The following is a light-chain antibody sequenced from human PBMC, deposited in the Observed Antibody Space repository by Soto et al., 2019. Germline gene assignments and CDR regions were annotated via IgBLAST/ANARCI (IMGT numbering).Light chain of an antibody. Sequence: DVQMTQSPSTLSASVGDRVTITCRASQSISNWLAWYQQKPGKAPKLLIYDASSLESGVPSRFSGSGSGTEFTLTISSLQPDDFATYYCQQLNIYPLTFGPGTRVDIK. V-gene: IGKV1-5*01. J-gene: IGKJ3*01. CDR1: QSISNW. CDR3: QQLNIYPLT. CDR2: DAS.